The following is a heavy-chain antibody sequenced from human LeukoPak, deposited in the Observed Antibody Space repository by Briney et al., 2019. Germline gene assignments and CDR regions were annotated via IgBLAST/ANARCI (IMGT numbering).Heavy chain of an antibody. CDR3: ARCGSSTSCYDEFDY. CDR2: IYYSGST. CDR1: GGSISSGDYY. Sequence: PSETLSLTCAVSGGSISSGDYYWSWIRQPPGKGLEWIGYIYYSGSTYYNPSLKSRVTISVDTSKNQFSLKLSSVTAADTAVYYCARCGSSTSCYDEFDYWGQGTLVTVSS. J-gene: IGHJ4*02. V-gene: IGHV4-30-4*01. D-gene: IGHD2-2*01.